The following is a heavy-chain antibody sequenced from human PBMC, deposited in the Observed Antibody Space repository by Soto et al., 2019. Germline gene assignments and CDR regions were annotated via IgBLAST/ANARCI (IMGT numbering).Heavy chain of an antibody. CDR1: GGSISSGDYY. Sequence: QVQLQESGPGLVKPSQTLSLTCTVSGGSISSGDYYWSWIRQPPGKGLEWIGYIYYCGSTYYNPSLKRRFTISVDTSKNPFSLKLSSVTAADTAVYYCASRRYCSSTSCYTASLAFDYWGQGTLVTVSS. CDR2: IYYCGST. V-gene: IGHV4-30-4*01. J-gene: IGHJ4*02. D-gene: IGHD2-2*02. CDR3: ASRRYCSSTSCYTASLAFDY.